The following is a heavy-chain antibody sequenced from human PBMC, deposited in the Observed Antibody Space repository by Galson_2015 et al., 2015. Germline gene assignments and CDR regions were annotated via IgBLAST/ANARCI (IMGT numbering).Heavy chain of an antibody. Sequence: SLRLSCAASGFTFSSYAMSWVRQAPGKGLEWVSAISGSGGSTYYADSVKGRFTISRDNSKNTLYLQMNSLRAADTAVYYCARGVTGSWYGLDYWGQGTLVTVSS. CDR2: ISGSGGST. J-gene: IGHJ4*02. CDR1: GFTFSSYA. D-gene: IGHD6-13*01. V-gene: IGHV3-23*01. CDR3: ARGVTGSWYGLDY.